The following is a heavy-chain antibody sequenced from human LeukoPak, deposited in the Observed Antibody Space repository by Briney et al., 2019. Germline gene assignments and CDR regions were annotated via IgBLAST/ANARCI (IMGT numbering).Heavy chain of an antibody. J-gene: IGHJ4*02. CDR2: IYYSGST. Sequence: SETLSLTCTVSGGSISSYYWSWIRQPPGKGLEWIGYIYYSGSTNYNPSLKSRVTISVDTFKNQFSLKLSSVTAADTAVYYCARGHSGYEPFDYWGQGTLVTVSS. CDR1: GGSISSYY. V-gene: IGHV4-59*01. CDR3: ARGHSGYEPFDY. D-gene: IGHD5-12*01.